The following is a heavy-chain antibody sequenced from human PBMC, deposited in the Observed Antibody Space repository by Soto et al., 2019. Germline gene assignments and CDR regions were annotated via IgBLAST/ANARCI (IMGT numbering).Heavy chain of an antibody. CDR3: ARVDRIAARRRLLYYYYMDV. V-gene: IGHV4-34*01. CDR2: INHSGST. Sequence: SETLSLTCAVYGGSFSGYYWSWIRQPPGKGLEWIGEINHSGSTNYNPSLKSRVTISVDTSKNQFSLKLSSVTAADTAVYYCARVDRIAARRRLLYYYYMDVWGKGTTVTVSS. D-gene: IGHD6-6*01. CDR1: GGSFSGYY. J-gene: IGHJ6*03.